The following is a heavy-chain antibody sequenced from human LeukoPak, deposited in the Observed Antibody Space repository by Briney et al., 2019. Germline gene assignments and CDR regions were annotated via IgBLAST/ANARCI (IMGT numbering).Heavy chain of an antibody. Sequence: ASVKVSCKASGYTFTDYYIHWIRQAPGQGLEWMGIINPSGGTSYAQKLQGRVTMTTDTSTSTAYMELRSLRSDDTAVYYCARGSDRFWYFDLWGRGTLVTVSS. J-gene: IGHJ2*01. CDR2: INPSGGT. CDR3: ARGSDRFWYFDL. V-gene: IGHV1-46*01. D-gene: IGHD1-14*01. CDR1: GYTFTDYY.